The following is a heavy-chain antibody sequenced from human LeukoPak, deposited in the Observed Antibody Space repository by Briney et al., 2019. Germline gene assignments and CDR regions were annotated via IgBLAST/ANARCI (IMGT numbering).Heavy chain of an antibody. CDR2: IQNDGSNE. D-gene: IGHD1-26*01. CDR1: GFTFRSYG. CDR3: ARGRQNSGSYSDAFDI. V-gene: IGHV3-30*02. J-gene: IGHJ3*02. Sequence: GGSLRLSCAASGFTFRSYGMHWVRQAPGKGLEWVAYIQNDGSNEQYADSAKGRFTISRDNAKNSLSLQMNSLRAEDTAVYYCARGRQNSGSYSDAFDIWGQGTVVTVSS.